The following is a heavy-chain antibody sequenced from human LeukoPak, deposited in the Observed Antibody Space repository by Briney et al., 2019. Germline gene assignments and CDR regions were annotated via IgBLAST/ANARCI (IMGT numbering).Heavy chain of an antibody. D-gene: IGHD6-19*01. J-gene: IGHJ6*02. V-gene: IGHV3-74*01. Sequence: GGSLRLSCAATGFTFSSYWMHWVRQAPGKGLVWVSRINSDGSSTSYADSVKGRFTISRDNAKNTLYLQMNSLRAGDTAVYYCARAAYSSGWYGSRVGYYYGMDVWGQGTTVTVSS. CDR3: ARAAYSSGWYGSRVGYYYGMDV. CDR2: INSDGSST. CDR1: GFTFSSYW.